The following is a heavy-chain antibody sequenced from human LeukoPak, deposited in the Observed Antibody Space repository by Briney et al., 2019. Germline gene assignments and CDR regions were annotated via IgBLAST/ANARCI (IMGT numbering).Heavy chain of an antibody. CDR3: ARDRYYYDSSGYSLFDY. J-gene: IGHJ4*02. Sequence: SETLSLTCTVSGGSISSYYWSWIRQPAGKGLEWIGRMHTTGRINYNPSLKSRVTMSVDTSKNLCSLKLSSVTAADTAVYYCARDRYYYDSSGYSLFDYWGQGTLVTVSS. V-gene: IGHV4-4*07. D-gene: IGHD3-22*01. CDR2: MHTTGRI. CDR1: GGSISSYY.